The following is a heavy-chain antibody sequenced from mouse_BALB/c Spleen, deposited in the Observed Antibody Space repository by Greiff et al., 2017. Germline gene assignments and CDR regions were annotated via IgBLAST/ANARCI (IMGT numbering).Heavy chain of an antibody. CDR1: GYTFTSYW. J-gene: IGHJ3*01. V-gene: IGHV1S81*02. D-gene: IGHD2-4*01. CDR3: AIYYDYDEAWFAY. Sequence: QVHVKQPGAELVKPGASVKLSCKASGYTFTSYWMHWVKQRPGQGLEWIGEINPSNGRTNYNEKFKSKATLTVDKSSSTAYMQLSSLTSEDSAVYYCAIYYDYDEAWFAYWGQGTLVTVSA. CDR2: INPSNGRT.